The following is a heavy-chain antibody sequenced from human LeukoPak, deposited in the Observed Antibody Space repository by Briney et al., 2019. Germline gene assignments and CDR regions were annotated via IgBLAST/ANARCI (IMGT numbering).Heavy chain of an antibody. Sequence: SVKVSCKASGGTFSGYAISWVRQAPGQGLEWMGRIIPILGIANYAQKFQGRVTITAGKSTSTAYMELSSLRSEDTAVYYCARDRGYDSSGYSPTGPLFDYWGQGTLVTVSS. V-gene: IGHV1-69*04. CDR2: IIPILGIA. CDR3: ARDRGYDSSGYSPTGPLFDY. D-gene: IGHD3-22*01. J-gene: IGHJ4*02. CDR1: GGTFSGYA.